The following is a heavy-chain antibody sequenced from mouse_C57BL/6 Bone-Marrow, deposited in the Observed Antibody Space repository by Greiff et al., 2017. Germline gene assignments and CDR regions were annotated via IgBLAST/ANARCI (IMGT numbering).Heavy chain of an antibody. CDR3: ARYILEGLRPKDYAMDY. Sequence: EVQVVESGGGLVQPGGSLSLSCAASGFTFTDYYMSWVRQPPGQALEWFGFISNKANGYTSEYSASVKGRFTISRANYPSILYLQMYALRAEYSATYYCARYILEGLRPKDYAMDYWGQGTSVTVSS. D-gene: IGHD2-4*01. CDR2: ISNKANGYTS. V-gene: IGHV7-3*01. J-gene: IGHJ4*01. CDR1: GFTFTDYY.